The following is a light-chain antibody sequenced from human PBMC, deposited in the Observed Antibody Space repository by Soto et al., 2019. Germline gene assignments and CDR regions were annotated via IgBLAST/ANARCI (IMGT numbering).Light chain of an antibody. CDR3: QSYDSSLSCTYWV. Sequence: QSVLTQPPSVSGAPGQRVTISCTGSSSNIGAGYDVHWYQQLPGTAPKLLIYGNSNRPSGVPDRFSGSKSGTSASLAITGLQAEDEADYYCQSYDSSLSCTYWVFGGGTKLTVL. CDR2: GNS. CDR1: SSNIGAGYD. J-gene: IGLJ3*02. V-gene: IGLV1-40*01.